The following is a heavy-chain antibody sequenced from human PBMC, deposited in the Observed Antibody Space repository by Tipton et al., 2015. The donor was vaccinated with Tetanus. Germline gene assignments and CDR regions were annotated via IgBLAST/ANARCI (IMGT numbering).Heavy chain of an antibody. J-gene: IGHJ5*02. CDR1: GYTFTNYG. CDR3: ARRPKYYYDSSGSWVDL. D-gene: IGHD3-22*01. CDR2: ISIYNGNT. V-gene: IGHV1-18*01. Sequence: QLVQSGAEVKKPGASVKVSCKASGYTFTNYGISWVRQAPGQGLEWMGWISIYNGNTNYAEKFQGRVTMTTDTSTNTAYMEVRSLRSDDTAVYYCARRPKYYYDSSGSWVDLWGQGTLVTVSS.